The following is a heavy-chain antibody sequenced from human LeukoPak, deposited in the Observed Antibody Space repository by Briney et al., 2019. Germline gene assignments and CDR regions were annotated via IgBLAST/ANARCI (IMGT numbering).Heavy chain of an antibody. Sequence: GGSLRLSCAASGFTFSNYWMSWVRQAPGKGLEWVSVIYSGGSTYYADSVKGRFTISRDNSKNTLYLQMNSLRAEDTAVYYCARVLRYYYGSGSYSYYFDYWGQGTLVTVSS. CDR1: GFTFSNYW. D-gene: IGHD3-10*01. CDR3: ARVLRYYYGSGSYSYYFDY. CDR2: IYSGGST. V-gene: IGHV3-53*01. J-gene: IGHJ4*02.